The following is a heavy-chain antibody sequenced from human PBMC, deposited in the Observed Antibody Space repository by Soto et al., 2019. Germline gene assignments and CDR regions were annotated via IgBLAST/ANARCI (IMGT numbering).Heavy chain of an antibody. CDR1: GFTFTTSW. Sequence: EVQLVESGGGLVQSGGSLRLSCAASGFTFTTSWMTWVRQAPGKGLEYVANIKEDGSEKYYADAVKGRFTISRDNAKNSLYLQMNSLRAEDTAVYYCARDWKYRAFDFWGQGTMVTVSS. CDR2: IKEDGSEK. J-gene: IGHJ3*01. D-gene: IGHD1-1*01. V-gene: IGHV3-7*01. CDR3: ARDWKYRAFDF.